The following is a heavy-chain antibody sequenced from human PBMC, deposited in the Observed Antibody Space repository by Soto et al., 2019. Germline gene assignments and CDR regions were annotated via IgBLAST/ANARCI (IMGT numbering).Heavy chain of an antibody. V-gene: IGHV4-59*01. CDR3: ASFTLTGYGYLVY. Sequence: SETLSLTCTVSGGSISSYYWSWIRQPPGKGLEWIGYIYYTGSTTYNPSLKSRVTISVDTSKNQFSLKLSSVTAADTAVYYCASFTLTGYGYLVYWGPGPRVTV. D-gene: IGHD3-9*01. CDR1: GGSISSYY. CDR2: IYYTGST. J-gene: IGHJ4*02.